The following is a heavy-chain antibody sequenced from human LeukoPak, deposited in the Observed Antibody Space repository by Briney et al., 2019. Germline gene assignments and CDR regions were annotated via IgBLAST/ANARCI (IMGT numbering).Heavy chain of an antibody. D-gene: IGHD2-15*01. J-gene: IGHJ4*02. Sequence: ASVKVSCKASGYTFTSYYIHWVRQAPGQGLEWMEAINPSDISTTYAQKFQGRVTMTRDTHTSTVYMQLTSLRSEDTAVYYCGRVNSGGYRLDYWGQGTLVTVAS. CDR3: GRVNSGGYRLDY. CDR2: INPSDIST. V-gene: IGHV1-46*01. CDR1: GYTFTSYY.